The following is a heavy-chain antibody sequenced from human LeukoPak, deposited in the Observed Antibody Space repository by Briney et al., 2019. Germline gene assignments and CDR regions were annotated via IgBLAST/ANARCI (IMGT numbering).Heavy chain of an antibody. J-gene: IGHJ4*02. CDR3: ARHRGYYNGRGDGYYFDY. Sequence: SETLSLTCTVSGGSITSNNYYWGWIRQSPGKGLEWIGSIYYSGSTYYNPSLKSRVTISVDTSKNQFSLKLSSVTAADTAVYFCARHRGYYNGRGDGYYFDYWGQGTLVTVSS. V-gene: IGHV4-39*01. D-gene: IGHD3-22*01. CDR1: GGSITSNNYY. CDR2: IYYSGST.